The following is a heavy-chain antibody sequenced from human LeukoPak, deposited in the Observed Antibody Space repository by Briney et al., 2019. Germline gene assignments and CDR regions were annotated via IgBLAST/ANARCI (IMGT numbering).Heavy chain of an antibody. Sequence: GGSLRLSCAASGFTFSSYSMNWVRQAPGKGLEWVSSISSSSSYIYYADSVRGRFTISRDNAKNSLYLQMNSLRAEDTAVYYCARGGYSYGHFDYWGQGTLVTVSS. CDR3: ARGGYSYGHFDY. V-gene: IGHV3-21*01. CDR2: ISSSSSYI. CDR1: GFTFSSYS. J-gene: IGHJ4*02. D-gene: IGHD5-18*01.